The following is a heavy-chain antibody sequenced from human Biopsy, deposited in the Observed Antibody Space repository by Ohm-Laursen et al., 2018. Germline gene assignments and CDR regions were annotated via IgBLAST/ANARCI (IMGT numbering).Heavy chain of an antibody. CDR2: IYNTETT. V-gene: IGHV4-39*01. CDR3: ARHPTGFWFDP. CDR1: TFSSYT. J-gene: IGHJ5*02. Sequence: TFSSYTMTWLRQPPGKGLEWIGSIYNTETTFYNPSLKSRVTISVDTSTNQFSLKVSSVTAADTALYFCARHPTGFWFDPWGHGTLVTVSS.